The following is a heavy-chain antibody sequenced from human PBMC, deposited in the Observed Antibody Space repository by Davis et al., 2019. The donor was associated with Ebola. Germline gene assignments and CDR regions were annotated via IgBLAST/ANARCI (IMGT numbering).Heavy chain of an antibody. CDR2: IIPILGIA. V-gene: IGHV1-69*04. Sequence: AASVKVSCKASGGTFSSYTISWVRQAPGQGLEWMGRIIPILGIANYAQKFQGRVTITADKSTSTAYMELSSLRSEDTAVYYCAREGWLQLSGGYYYGMDVWGKGTTVTVSS. CDR1: GGTFSSYT. J-gene: IGHJ6*04. D-gene: IGHD5-24*01. CDR3: AREGWLQLSGGYYYGMDV.